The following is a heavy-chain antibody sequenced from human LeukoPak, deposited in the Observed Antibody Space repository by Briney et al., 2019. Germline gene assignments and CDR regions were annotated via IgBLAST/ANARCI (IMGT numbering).Heavy chain of an antibody. CDR2: IIPILGIA. CDR1: GGTFSSCT. CDR3: ARDGVVRPPDCSSTSCPYNYYYYGMDV. Sequence: SVKVSCKASGGTFSSCTISWVRQAPGQGLEWMGRIIPILGIANYAQKFQGRVTITADKSTSTAYMELSSLRSEDTAVYYCARDGVVRPPDCSSTSCPYNYYYYGMDVWGQGTTVTVSS. D-gene: IGHD2-2*01. V-gene: IGHV1-69*02. J-gene: IGHJ6*02.